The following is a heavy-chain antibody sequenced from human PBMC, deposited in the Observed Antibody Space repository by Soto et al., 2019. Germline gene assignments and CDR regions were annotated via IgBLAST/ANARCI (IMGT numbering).Heavy chain of an antibody. Sequence: ASVKVSCKASGYTFTGYYMHWVRQAPGQGLEWMGWINPNSGGTNYAQKFQGWVTMTRDTSISTAYMELSRLRSDDTAVYYCASAYGDPGGQYFQHWGQGTLVTVSS. CDR2: INPNSGGT. D-gene: IGHD4-17*01. CDR3: ASAYGDPGGQYFQH. CDR1: GYTFTGYY. J-gene: IGHJ1*01. V-gene: IGHV1-2*04.